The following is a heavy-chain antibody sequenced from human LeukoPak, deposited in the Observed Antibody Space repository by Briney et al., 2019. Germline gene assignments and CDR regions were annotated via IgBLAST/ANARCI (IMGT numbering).Heavy chain of an antibody. Sequence: TGGSLRLSCAASGFTFSSYWMHWVRHAPGKGLVWVSRINSDGRSTTYADSVKGRFTISRDNAKNTLYLQMNSLRAEDTAVYYCARDWDGNYYLDSWGQGTLVTVSS. CDR2: INSDGRST. CDR3: ARDWDGNYYLDS. J-gene: IGHJ4*02. V-gene: IGHV3-74*03. D-gene: IGHD4-23*01. CDR1: GFTFSSYW.